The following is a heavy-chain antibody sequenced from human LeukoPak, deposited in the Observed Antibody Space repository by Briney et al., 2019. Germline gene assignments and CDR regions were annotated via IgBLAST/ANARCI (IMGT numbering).Heavy chain of an antibody. J-gene: IGHJ4*02. CDR3: ARVGSWYFHFDY. D-gene: IGHD6-13*01. CDR2: IYYSGST. V-gene: IGHV4-38-2*01. Sequence: SETLSLTCAISDEPFSGYYWGWIRQPPGKGLEWIGSIYYSGSTYYNPSLKSRVTISVDTSKNQFSLKLSSVTAADTAVYYCARVGSWYFHFDYWGQGTLVTVSS. CDR1: DEPFSGYY.